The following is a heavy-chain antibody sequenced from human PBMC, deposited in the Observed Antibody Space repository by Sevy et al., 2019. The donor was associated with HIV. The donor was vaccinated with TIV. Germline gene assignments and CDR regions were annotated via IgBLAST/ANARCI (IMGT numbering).Heavy chain of an antibody. CDR3: AKDYRVLLITTIDY. Sequence: GSLRLSCSASGFTFSNYALHWVRQAPGKGLEWVGFISYDGSNKYYADSVKGRFTISRDNGNNTLYLQMNSLGAEDTAVYYCAKDYRVLLITTIDYWGQGALVTVSS. J-gene: IGHJ4*02. CDR1: GFTFSNYA. CDR2: ISYDGSNK. V-gene: IGHV3-30*18. D-gene: IGHD3-22*01.